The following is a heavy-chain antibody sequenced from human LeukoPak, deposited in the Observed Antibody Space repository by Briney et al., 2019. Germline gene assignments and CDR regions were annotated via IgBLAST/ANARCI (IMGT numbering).Heavy chain of an antibody. V-gene: IGHV4-34*01. Sequence: SETLSLTCAVSGGSFSGYDWPWIRQPPGKGLEWIGEINHSGSTNYNPSPKSRVTITVDTSKNQFSLKLSSVTAADTAVYYGARGNVWGSYRYAHFDYWGKGTLVTVSS. CDR1: GGSFSGYD. CDR3: ARGNVWGSYRYAHFDY. J-gene: IGHJ4*02. CDR2: INHSGST. D-gene: IGHD3-16*02.